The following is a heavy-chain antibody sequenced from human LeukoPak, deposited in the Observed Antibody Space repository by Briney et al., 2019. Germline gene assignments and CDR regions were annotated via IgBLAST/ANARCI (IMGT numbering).Heavy chain of an antibody. Sequence: SETLSLTCTVNGGSFSDYYWTWIRQPPGKGLEWIGEINHGGSTDYNPSLKSRVTMSVDTSKNQFSLKLSFVTAADTAVYYCARGIAIGYCSGGSCYPFDYWGQGTLVTVSS. CDR3: ARGIAIGYCSGGSCYPFDY. CDR1: GGSFSDYY. J-gene: IGHJ4*02. CDR2: INHGGST. V-gene: IGHV4-34*01. D-gene: IGHD2-15*01.